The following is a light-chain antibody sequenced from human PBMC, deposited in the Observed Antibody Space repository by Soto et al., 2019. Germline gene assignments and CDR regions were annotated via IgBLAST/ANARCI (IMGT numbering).Light chain of an antibody. CDR1: SSDVGAYNY. J-gene: IGLJ3*02. CDR3: TSFKTRDTWV. CDR2: EVS. V-gene: IGLV2-14*01. Sequence: QSALTQPASVSGSPGQSITISCTGSSSDVGAYNYVSWFQQHPDKAPKLLIHEVSNRPSGVSNRFSGSKSGNTASLTISGLQAEDEADYYCTSFKTRDTWVFGGGTKVTVL.